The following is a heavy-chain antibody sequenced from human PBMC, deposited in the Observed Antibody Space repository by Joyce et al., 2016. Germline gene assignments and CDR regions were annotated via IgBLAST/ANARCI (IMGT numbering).Heavy chain of an antibody. Sequence: EVQLVESGGGLVQPGGSLRLSCTASGFTFGSFWRHWVRQVPGKGLLWVSLIKPDGSDTTYADSVRGRFTIARDNAKYTLFLQMNSLRVEDTGVYYCARYSSAWHDGFDLWGQGTVVAVSS. V-gene: IGHV3-74*01. J-gene: IGHJ3*01. CDR2: IKPDGSDT. CDR1: GFTFGSFW. D-gene: IGHD4-11*01. CDR3: ARYSSAWHDGFDL.